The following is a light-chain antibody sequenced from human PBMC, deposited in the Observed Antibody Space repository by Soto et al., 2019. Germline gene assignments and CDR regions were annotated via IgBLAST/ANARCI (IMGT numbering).Light chain of an antibody. CDR1: QSVSSN. Sequence: EIVMTQSPATLSVSPGERATLSCRASQSVSSNLALYQQRPGQAPRLLIYGASTRATGIPARFSGSGSGTEFTLTIGRLEPEDFAVYYCQQYGDSSWTFGQGTKVE. J-gene: IGKJ1*01. CDR2: GAS. CDR3: QQYGDSSWT. V-gene: IGKV3-15*01.